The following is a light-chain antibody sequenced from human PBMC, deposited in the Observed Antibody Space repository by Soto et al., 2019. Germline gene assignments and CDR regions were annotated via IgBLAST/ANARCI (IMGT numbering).Light chain of an antibody. J-gene: IGLJ2*01. Sequence: QSVLTQPPSASGTPGPRVTISCSGSSSHIGSNTVNWYQQLPGTAPKLLIYSNNQRPSGVPVRFSGSKSGTSASLAISGLQAEDEGDYYCAAWDDSLNGVAFGGGTKLTVL. CDR2: SNN. CDR3: AAWDDSLNGVA. CDR1: SSHIGSNT. V-gene: IGLV1-44*01.